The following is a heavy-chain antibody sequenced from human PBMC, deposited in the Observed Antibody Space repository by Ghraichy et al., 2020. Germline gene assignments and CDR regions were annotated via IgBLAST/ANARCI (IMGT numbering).Heavy chain of an antibody. D-gene: IGHD3-3*01. V-gene: IGHV4-4*02. CDR2: IYHSGST. J-gene: IGHJ5*02. CDR1: GGSITNNNW. Sequence: SETLSLTCAVSGGSITNNNWWSWVRQPPGKGLEWIGEIYHSGSTNYNPSLKGRVTMSVDKSNNQFSLQLSSVTAADTAIYYGAIITQRRSGSWGQGTLVTVSS. CDR3: AIITQRRSGS.